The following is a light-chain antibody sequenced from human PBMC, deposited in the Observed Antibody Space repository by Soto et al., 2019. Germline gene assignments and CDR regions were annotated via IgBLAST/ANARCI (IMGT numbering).Light chain of an antibody. CDR2: DVS. J-gene: IGKJ1*01. V-gene: IGKV3-11*01. CDR3: QQRRNWPRT. Sequence: EIVLTQSPATLSLSPGERVTLSCRASQTVSSYLAWYQQKPGQAPRLLIYDVSNGATGIPARFSGSGSGTDFTLTISGLEPEDFAVYYCQQRRNWPRTFGQGTKVDIK. CDR1: QTVSSY.